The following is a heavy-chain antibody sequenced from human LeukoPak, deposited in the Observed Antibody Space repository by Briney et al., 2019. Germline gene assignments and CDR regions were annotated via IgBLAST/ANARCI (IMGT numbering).Heavy chain of an antibody. CDR2: INPNSGGT. J-gene: IGHJ3*02. V-gene: IGHV1-2*02. Sequence: GASVKVSCKASGYTFTGYYMHWVRQDPGQGLEWMGWINPNSGGTNYAQKFQGRVTMTRDTSISTAYMELSRLRSDDTAVYYCARDPYVYVWGSYRYHAFDIWGQGTMVTVSS. D-gene: IGHD3-16*02. CDR3: ARDPYVYVWGSYRYHAFDI. CDR1: GYTFTGYY.